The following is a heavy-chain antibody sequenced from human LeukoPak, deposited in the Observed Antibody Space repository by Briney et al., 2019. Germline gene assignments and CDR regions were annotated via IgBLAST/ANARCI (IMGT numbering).Heavy chain of an antibody. V-gene: IGHV4-34*01. CDR1: GGSFSGYY. Sequence: AETLSLTCAVYGGSFSGYYWSWIRQPPGKGLEWIGEINHSGSTNYNPSLKSRVTISVDTSKNQFSLKLSSVTAADTAVYYCVSSGGDVQHWGQGTLVTVSS. D-gene: IGHD2-21*02. CDR3: VSSGGDVQH. CDR2: INHSGST. J-gene: IGHJ1*01.